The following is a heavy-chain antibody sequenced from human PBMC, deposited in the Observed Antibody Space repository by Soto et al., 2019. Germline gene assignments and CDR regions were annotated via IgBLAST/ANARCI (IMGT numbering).Heavy chain of an antibody. J-gene: IGHJ5*02. CDR1: RFTFTSSW. Sequence: EVQLVESGGGLVQPGGSLRLSCAASRFTFTSSWMSWVRQAPGKGLEWVANIKQDGNEAYYLDSVKGRFTISRDNAWTSLYLQMNSLSADDTAVYYCAGIQNNWFDPWGQRTLVTVAS. CDR2: IKQDGNEA. CDR3: AGIQNNWFDP. D-gene: IGHD1-20*01. V-gene: IGHV3-7*01.